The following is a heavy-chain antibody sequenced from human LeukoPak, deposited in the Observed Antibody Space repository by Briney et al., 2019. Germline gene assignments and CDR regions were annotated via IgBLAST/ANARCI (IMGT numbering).Heavy chain of an antibody. Sequence: PSETLSLTCTVSGYSISSGYYWGWIRQPPGKGLEWIGNGYHDGNASYNPSLKSRVTLSVDTSKNQFSMKMRTVTAADTAVYYCARAGASNSGWPFDYWGQGTLVTVSS. V-gene: IGHV4-38-2*02. J-gene: IGHJ4*02. CDR2: GYHDGNA. D-gene: IGHD6-19*01. CDR3: ARAGASNSGWPFDY. CDR1: GYSISSGYY.